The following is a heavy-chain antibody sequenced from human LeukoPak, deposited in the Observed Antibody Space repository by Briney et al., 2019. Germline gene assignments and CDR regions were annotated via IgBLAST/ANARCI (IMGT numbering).Heavy chain of an antibody. Sequence: PGGSLRLSCAASGFTFSSYGMHWVRQAPGKGLEWVAFIRYDGSNKYYADSVKGRFTISRDNSKNTLYLQMNSLRAEDTAVYYCAKGAAIFGALCGLGWGQGTLVSVSS. V-gene: IGHV3-30*02. CDR3: AKGAAIFGALCGLG. CDR1: GFTFSSYG. J-gene: IGHJ4*02. CDR2: IRYDGSNK. D-gene: IGHD3-3*01.